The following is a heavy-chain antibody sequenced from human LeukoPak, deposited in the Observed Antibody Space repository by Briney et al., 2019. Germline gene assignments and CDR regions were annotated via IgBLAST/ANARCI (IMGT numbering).Heavy chain of an antibody. CDR3: ARHPYSNYWFDP. V-gene: IGHV4-38-2*01. J-gene: IGHJ5*02. D-gene: IGHD4-11*01. CDR2: IYHSGST. CDR1: GYSISSGYY. Sequence: PSETLSLTCAVSGYSISSGYYWGWIRQPPGKGLEWIGSIYHSGSTYYNPSLKSRVTIAVDTSKNQFSLKLSSVTAADTAVYYCARHPYSNYWFDPWGQGTLVSLPS.